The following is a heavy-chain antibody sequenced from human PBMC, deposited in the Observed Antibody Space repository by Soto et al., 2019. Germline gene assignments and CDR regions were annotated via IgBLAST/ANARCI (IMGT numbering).Heavy chain of an antibody. CDR2: IYHSGST. Sequence: SETLSLTCAVAGGSISSSGSSWSWIRQPPGKGLEWIGYIYHSGSTYYNPSLKSRATISVHRSKNQSCLNLRSVTAADTGVYFCARGAYIGYDDAFDIWGQGTMVTVSS. J-gene: IGHJ3*02. CDR1: GGSISSSGSS. CDR3: ARGAYIGYDDAFDI. D-gene: IGHD5-12*01. V-gene: IGHV4-30-2*01.